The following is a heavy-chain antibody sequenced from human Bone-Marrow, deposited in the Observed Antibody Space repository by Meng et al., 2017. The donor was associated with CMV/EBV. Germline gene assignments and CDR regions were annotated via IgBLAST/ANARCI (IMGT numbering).Heavy chain of an antibody. D-gene: IGHD3-3*01. Sequence: GESLKISCVASGFTVSITHMNWVRQAPGKGLEWVSVICTGDTTHYADFVKGRFTISRDSSKNTLYLQMNSLRAEDTALYYCAVDHDSRKVAYWGQGTLVTVSS. J-gene: IGHJ4*02. CDR2: ICTGDTT. CDR3: AVDHDSRKVAY. V-gene: IGHV3-53*01. CDR1: GFTVSITH.